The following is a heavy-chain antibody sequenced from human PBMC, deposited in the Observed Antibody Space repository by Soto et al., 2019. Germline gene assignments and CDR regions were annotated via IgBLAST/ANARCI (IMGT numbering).Heavy chain of an antibody. CDR1: GGSISSYY. CDR3: ARDPRSYSSGWYGGWFDP. CDR2: IYYSGST. V-gene: IGHV4-59*01. D-gene: IGHD6-19*01. Sequence: SETLSLTCTVSGGSISSYYWSWIRQPSGKGLEWIGYIYYSGSTNYNPSLKSRVTISVDTSKNQFSLKLSSVTAADTAVYYCARDPRSYSSGWYGGWFDPWGQGTLVTVSS. J-gene: IGHJ5*02.